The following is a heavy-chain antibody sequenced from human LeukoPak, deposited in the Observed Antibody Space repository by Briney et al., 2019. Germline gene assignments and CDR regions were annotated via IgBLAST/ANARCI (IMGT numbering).Heavy chain of an antibody. V-gene: IGHV3-23*01. CDR2: ISGNGDST. Sequence: GGSLRLSCAASGFTFSRYAMTWVRQAPGKGLKWVSTISGNGDSTHYADSVKGRFTISRDHSKNTLYVQMNSLRAEDTAIYYCARDTAMVTPYYFDLWRQVTLVTVSS. J-gene: IGHJ4*02. D-gene: IGHD5-18*01. CDR1: GFTFSRYA. CDR3: ARDTAMVTPYYFDL.